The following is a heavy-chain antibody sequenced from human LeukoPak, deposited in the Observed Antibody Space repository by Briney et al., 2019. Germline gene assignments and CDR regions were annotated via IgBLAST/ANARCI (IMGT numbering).Heavy chain of an antibody. D-gene: IGHD6-13*01. CDR1: GGSISSYY. CDR2: IYTSGST. V-gene: IGHV4-4*07. Sequence: PSETLSLTCTVSGGSISSYYWSWIRQPPGKGLEWIGRIYTSGSTNYNPSLKSRVTMSVDTSKNQFSLKLSSVTAADTAVYYCARERVIAAASVFDYWGQGTLVTVSS. CDR3: ARERVIAAASVFDY. J-gene: IGHJ4*02.